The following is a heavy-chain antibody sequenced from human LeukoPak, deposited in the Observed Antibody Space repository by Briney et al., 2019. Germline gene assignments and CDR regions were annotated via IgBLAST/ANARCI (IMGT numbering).Heavy chain of an antibody. D-gene: IGHD5-24*01. V-gene: IGHV4-39*01. J-gene: IGHJ1*01. CDR3: TRHFPEDGYNAAPFQH. Sequence: SETLSLTCIVSGASVSDRNYYWSWIRQAPGKGPEWIGSGCYSRTTYYNPSLRIRVTISLDTAENGISLTLTSVTAADTAVYYCTRHFPEDGYNAAPFQHWGQGTLVTVSS. CDR1: GASVSDRNYY. CDR2: GCYSRTT.